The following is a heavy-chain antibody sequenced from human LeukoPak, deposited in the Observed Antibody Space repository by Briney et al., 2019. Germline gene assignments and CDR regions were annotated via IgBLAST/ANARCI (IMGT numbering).Heavy chain of an antibody. CDR2: IMPLFNTA. Sequence: ASVKVSCKASGGTFSSYSITWVRQAPGQGLEWMGGIMPLFNTANYAQQFQGRVTITTDESTSTAYMELSSLRFYCARVDRYHYYLDVWGKGTTVTVSS. J-gene: IGHJ6*03. CDR1: GGTFSSYS. V-gene: IGHV1-69*05. D-gene: IGHD2-8*02. CDR3: HYYLDV.